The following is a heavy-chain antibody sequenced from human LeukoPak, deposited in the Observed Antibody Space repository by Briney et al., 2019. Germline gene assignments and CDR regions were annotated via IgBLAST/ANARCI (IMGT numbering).Heavy chain of an antibody. CDR2: ISSTSSTI. D-gene: IGHD6-19*01. J-gene: IGHJ4*02. V-gene: IGHV3-48*01. CDR1: GFTFSIYT. Sequence: GGSLRLSCGASGFTFSIYTMNWVRQAPGKGLEWVSSISSTSSTIYYADSVKGRFTISRDNAKNTLYLQMNSLRAEDTAVYYCARVRRIAVAPFDYWGQGTLVTVSS. CDR3: ARVRRIAVAPFDY.